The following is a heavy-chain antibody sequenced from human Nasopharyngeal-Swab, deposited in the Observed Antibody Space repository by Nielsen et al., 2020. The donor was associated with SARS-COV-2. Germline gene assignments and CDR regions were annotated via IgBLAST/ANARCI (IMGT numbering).Heavy chain of an antibody. Sequence: GESLNISCAASGFTFSRYTMHWVRQAPGKGLEWVAVISYDGSNKYYADSVKGRFTISRGISKNTLYLQMNSLRAEDTAVFYCASTPLDSSGYYYAFHYWGRGTLVTVSS. D-gene: IGHD3-22*01. CDR3: ASTPLDSSGYYYAFHY. CDR1: GFTFSRYT. J-gene: IGHJ4*02. CDR2: ISYDGSNK. V-gene: IGHV3-30-3*01.